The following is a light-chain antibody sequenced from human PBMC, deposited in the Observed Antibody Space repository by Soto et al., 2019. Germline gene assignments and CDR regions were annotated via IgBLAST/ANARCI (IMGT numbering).Light chain of an antibody. Sequence: DIPMTQSPSSLSASVGDRVTITCRSGQRLSSYLNWYQQKPGKAPKLLIYAASSLQSWVPSRFSGSGSGTDFTLTNISRLHAEFETYYYRPSYIFGQETLL. CDR2: AAS. CDR1: QRLSSY. CDR3: RPSYI. J-gene: IGKJ5*01. V-gene: IGKV1-39*01.